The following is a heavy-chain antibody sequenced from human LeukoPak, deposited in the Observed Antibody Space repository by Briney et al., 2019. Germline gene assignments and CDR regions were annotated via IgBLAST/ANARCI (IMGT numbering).Heavy chain of an antibody. CDR2: INQDGVEK. CDR3: ARGFDGYYGFDL. CDR1: GFTFTTYW. V-gene: IGHV3-7*05. D-gene: IGHD5-24*01. Sequence: PGGSLRLSCAASGFTFTTYWMSWVRQAPGKGLEWVANINQDGVEKYYVASVRGRLTISGDNAKNSMYVQMNSLRAEDTAVYYCARGFDGYYGFDLWGQGTMVTVSS. J-gene: IGHJ3*01.